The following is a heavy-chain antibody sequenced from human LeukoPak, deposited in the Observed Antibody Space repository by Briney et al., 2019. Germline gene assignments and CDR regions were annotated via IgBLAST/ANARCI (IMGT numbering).Heavy chain of an antibody. V-gene: IGHV4-39*01. J-gene: IGHJ6*03. Sequence: SETLSLTCSVSGGSISSTSYYWGWIRQPPGKGLEWIGSIYYSGSTYYNPSLKSRVTISVDTSKNQFSLKLSSVTAADTAVYYCASLNVVSYGYYYYCYMDVWGKGTTVTISS. CDR1: GGSISSTSYY. CDR2: IYYSGST. CDR3: ASLNVVSYGYYYYCYMDV. D-gene: IGHD5-18*01.